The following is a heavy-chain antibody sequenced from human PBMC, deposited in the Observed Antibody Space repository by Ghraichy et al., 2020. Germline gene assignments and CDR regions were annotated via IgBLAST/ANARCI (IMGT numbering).Heavy chain of an antibody. D-gene: IGHD3-10*01. CDR3: ARDYLGDIPSYFDY. J-gene: IGHJ4*02. Sequence: GGSLRLSCAASGFIFSNFGMPWVRQAPGKGLGWVAFMSYDGYNQFYADSVKGRFTISRDNSKNTVFLQMDSLRTEETAVYYCARDYLGDIPSYFDYWGQGTLVTVSS. V-gene: IGHV3-30*03. CDR1: GFIFSNFG. CDR2: MSYDGYNQ.